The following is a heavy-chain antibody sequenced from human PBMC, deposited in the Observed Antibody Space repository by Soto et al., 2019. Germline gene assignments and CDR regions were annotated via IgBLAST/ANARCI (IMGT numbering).Heavy chain of an antibody. V-gene: IGHV1-2*02. J-gene: IGHJ6*02. CDR2: INPNSGGT. Sequence: VASVKVSCKASGYTFTGYYMHWVRQAPGQGLEWMGWINPNSGGTNYAQKFQGRVTMTRDTSISTAYVELSRLRSDDTAVYYCARVDYSNYVPYYGMDVWGQGTTVTVSS. CDR1: GYTFTGYY. CDR3: ARVDYSNYVPYYGMDV. D-gene: IGHD4-4*01.